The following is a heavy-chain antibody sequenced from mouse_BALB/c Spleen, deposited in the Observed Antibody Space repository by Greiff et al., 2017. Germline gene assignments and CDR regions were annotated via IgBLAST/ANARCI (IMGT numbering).Heavy chain of an antibody. V-gene: IGHV3-2*02. CDR2: ISYSGST. CDR1: GYSITSDYA. CDR3: ARGQLGLRAWFAY. Sequence: EVQLQQSGPGLVTPSQSLSLTCTVTGYSITSDYAWNWIRQFPGNKLEWMGYISYSGSTSYNPSLKSRISITRDTSKNQFFLQLNSVTTEDTATYYCARGQLGLRAWFAYWGQGTLVTVSA. D-gene: IGHD3-2*01. J-gene: IGHJ3*01.